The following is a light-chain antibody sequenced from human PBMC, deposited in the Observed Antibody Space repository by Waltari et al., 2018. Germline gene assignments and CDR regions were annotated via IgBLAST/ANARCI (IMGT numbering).Light chain of an antibody. CDR2: STS. V-gene: IGKV1-39*01. J-gene: IGKJ2*01. Sequence: DIRMTQSPSSLSASLGDSVTITCRASQSISSYVNWYQQKPGKAPKLLMYSTSSLQSGVPSRFSGSGSGTDFTLTVSSLQPEDFATYYCQQSFSTPYTSGQGTKLEIK. CDR3: QQSFSTPYT. CDR1: QSISSY.